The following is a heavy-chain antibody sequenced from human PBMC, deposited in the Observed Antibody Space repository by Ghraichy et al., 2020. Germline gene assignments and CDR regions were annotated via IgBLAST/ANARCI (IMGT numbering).Heavy chain of an antibody. J-gene: IGHJ6*02. Sequence: GGSLRLSCAASGFLFSDYYMTWIRQAPGKGLEWVSYISSSGSTIHYADPVKGRFTISRDNAKNSVFLQMNSLRAEDTAVYYCARFTLTTFYYYYGMDVWGRGTTVTVSS. CDR3: ARFTLTTFYYYYGMDV. V-gene: IGHV3-11*01. D-gene: IGHD1-1*01. CDR2: ISSSGSTI. CDR1: GFLFSDYY.